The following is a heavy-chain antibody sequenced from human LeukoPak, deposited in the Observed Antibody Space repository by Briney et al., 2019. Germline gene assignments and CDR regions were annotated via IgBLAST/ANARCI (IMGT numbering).Heavy chain of an antibody. CDR2: INPSGGST. CDR3: AADPFYYDSSGYSNRFDP. J-gene: IGHJ5*02. CDR1: GYTFTSYY. D-gene: IGHD3-22*01. V-gene: IGHV1-46*01. Sequence: ASVKVSCKASGYTFTSYYMHWVRQAPGQGLEWMGIINPSGGSTSYAQKFQGRVTMTRDTSTSTVYMELSSLRSEDTAVYYCAADPFYYDSSGYSNRFDPWGQGTLVTVSS.